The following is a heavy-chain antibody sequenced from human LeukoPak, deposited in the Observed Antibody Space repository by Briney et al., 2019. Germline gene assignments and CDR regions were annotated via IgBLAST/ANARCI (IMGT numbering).Heavy chain of an antibody. Sequence: PSETLSLTCAVYGGSFSGYYWSWIRQPPGKGLEWIGEINHSGSTNYNPSLKSRVTISVDTSKNQFSLKLSSVTAADTAVYFCASGEGWNFNSWGQGTLVTVSS. J-gene: IGHJ5*01. CDR1: GGSFSGYY. D-gene: IGHD1-1*01. V-gene: IGHV4-34*01. CDR3: ASGEGWNFNS. CDR2: INHSGST.